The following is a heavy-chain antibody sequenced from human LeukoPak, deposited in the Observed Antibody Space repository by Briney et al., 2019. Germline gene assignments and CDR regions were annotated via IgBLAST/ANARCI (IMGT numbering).Heavy chain of an antibody. D-gene: IGHD5-24*01. CDR2: ISYDGSNK. Sequence: TGGSLRLSCAASGFTFSSYAMHWVRQAPGKGLEWVAVISYDGSNKYYADSVKGRFTISRDNSKNTLYLQMNSLRAEDTAVYYCARGLNERDGYNFWGQGTLVTVSS. CDR3: ARGLNERDGYNF. J-gene: IGHJ4*02. V-gene: IGHV3-30-3*01. CDR1: GFTFSSYA.